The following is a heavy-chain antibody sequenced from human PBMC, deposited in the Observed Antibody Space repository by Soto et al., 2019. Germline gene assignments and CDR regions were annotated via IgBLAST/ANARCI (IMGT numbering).Heavy chain of an antibody. Sequence: QITLKESCPTLVKPTQTLTLTCTFSGFSLSTSGVGVGWIRQPPGKALEWLALIYWDDDKRYSPSLKSRLTITKDTSKNQVVLTMTNMDPVDTATYYCAHIGPDSSGWHTSYWGQGTLVTVSS. V-gene: IGHV2-5*02. CDR3: AHIGPDSSGWHTSY. CDR2: IYWDDDK. D-gene: IGHD6-19*01. CDR1: GFSLSTSGVG. J-gene: IGHJ4*02.